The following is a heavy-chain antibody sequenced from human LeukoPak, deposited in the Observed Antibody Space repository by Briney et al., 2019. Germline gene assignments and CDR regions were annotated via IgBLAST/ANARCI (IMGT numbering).Heavy chain of an antibody. J-gene: IGHJ4*02. CDR1: GFTFSSYA. V-gene: IGHV3-23*01. D-gene: IGHD3-10*01. Sequence: PGGSLRLSCAASGFTFSSYAMSWVRQAPGKGLEWVSLINDSGGNTYYADSVKGRFTISRDNSKNTLFLQMSSLRAEDTAVYYCAKTCAGIRGGYFDYWGQGTLVTVSS. CDR3: AKTCAGIRGGYFDY. CDR2: INDSGGNT.